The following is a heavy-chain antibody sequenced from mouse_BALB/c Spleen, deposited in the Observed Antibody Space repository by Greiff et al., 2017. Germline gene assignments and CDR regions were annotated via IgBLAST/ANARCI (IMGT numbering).Heavy chain of an antibody. CDR2: IYPGDGDT. V-gene: IGHV1-82*01. J-gene: IGHJ3*01. CDR3: ARSLNRYGFAY. Sequence: QVQLQQSGPELVKPGASVKISCKASGYAFSSSWMNWVKQRPGQGLEWIGRIYPGDGDTNYNGKFKGKATLTADKSSSTAYMQLSSLTSVDSAVYFCARSLNRYGFAYWGQGTLVTVSA. CDR1: GYAFSSSW. D-gene: IGHD2-14*01.